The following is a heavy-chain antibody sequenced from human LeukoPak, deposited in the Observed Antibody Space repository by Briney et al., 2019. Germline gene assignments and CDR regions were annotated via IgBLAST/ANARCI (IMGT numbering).Heavy chain of an antibody. Sequence: SETLSPTCTVSGDSISSSDYYWGWIRQPPGKGLGWIGTISYSGSTYYNPSLQSRVTISVDTSKNQFSLELSSVTAADTAVYYCARGSRRLADFHYWGQGTLVTVSS. D-gene: IGHD1-26*01. CDR3: ARGSRRLADFHY. CDR1: GDSISSSDYY. J-gene: IGHJ4*02. CDR2: ISYSGST. V-gene: IGHV4-39*01.